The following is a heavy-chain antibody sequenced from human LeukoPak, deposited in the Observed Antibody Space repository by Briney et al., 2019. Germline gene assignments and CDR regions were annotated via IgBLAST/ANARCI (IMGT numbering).Heavy chain of an antibody. Sequence: SETLSLTRTVSGGSISSSSYYWGWIRQPPGKGLEWIGSIYYSGSTYYNPSLKSRVTISVDTSKNQFSLKLSSVTAADTAVYYCARPLRWELQIDYWGQGTLVTVSS. CDR1: GGSISSSSYY. V-gene: IGHV4-39*01. J-gene: IGHJ4*02. D-gene: IGHD1-26*01. CDR3: ARPLRWELQIDY. CDR2: IYYSGST.